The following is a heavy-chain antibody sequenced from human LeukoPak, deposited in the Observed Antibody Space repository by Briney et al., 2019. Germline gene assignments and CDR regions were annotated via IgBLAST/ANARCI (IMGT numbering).Heavy chain of an antibody. Sequence: GGSLRLSCAASGFTFSSYSMNWVRQAPGKGLEWVSSISSSSSYIYHADSVKGRFTISRDNAKNSLYLQMNSLRAEDTAVYYCARAYHDSSGMPDYWGQGTLVTVSS. CDR3: ARAYHDSSGMPDY. D-gene: IGHD3-22*01. J-gene: IGHJ4*02. V-gene: IGHV3-21*01. CDR1: GFTFSSYS. CDR2: ISSSSSYI.